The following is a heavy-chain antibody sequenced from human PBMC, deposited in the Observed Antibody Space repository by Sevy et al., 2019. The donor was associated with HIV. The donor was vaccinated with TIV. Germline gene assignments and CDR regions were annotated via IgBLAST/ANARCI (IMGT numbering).Heavy chain of an antibody. V-gene: IGHV3-48*01. CDR1: GLTFSTYS. D-gene: IGHD3-10*01. Sequence: GESLKISCAASGLTFSTYSMNWVRQAPGQGLEWVSYISSSSSTIYYADSVKGRFTISRDNAKNSLYLQMNCLRAEDTAVYYCASPLPFYYGSGSEEFDYWGRGTLVTVSS. CDR3: ASPLPFYYGSGSEEFDY. CDR2: ISSSSSTI. J-gene: IGHJ4*02.